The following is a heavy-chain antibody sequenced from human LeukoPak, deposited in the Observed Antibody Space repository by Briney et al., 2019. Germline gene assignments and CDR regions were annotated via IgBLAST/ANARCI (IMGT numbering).Heavy chain of an antibody. Sequence: SSETLSLTCAVYGGSFSGYYWSWIRQPPGKGLEWIGEINHSGSTNYNPSLKSRVTMSVDTSKNQLSLRLSSVTAADTAVYYCARDNGGDYWYSDIWGRGTLVTVSS. D-gene: IGHD2-21*01. CDR3: ARDNGGDYWYSDI. CDR2: INHSGST. V-gene: IGHV4-34*01. CDR1: GGSFSGYY. J-gene: IGHJ2*01.